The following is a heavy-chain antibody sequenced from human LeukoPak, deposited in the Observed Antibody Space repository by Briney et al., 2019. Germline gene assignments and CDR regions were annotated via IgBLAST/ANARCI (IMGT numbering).Heavy chain of an antibody. V-gene: IGHV3-74*01. D-gene: IGHD3-22*01. CDR1: GFTFSRYW. CDR2: IKSDGKT. J-gene: IGHJ1*01. CDR3: ARAPSEVGGYYPEYFRH. Sequence: GGSLRLSCEASGFTFSRYWMHWVRRAPGKGLVWVSRIKSDGKTNYADSVKGRFTISRDNAKNTVSLQMDSLRAEDTGVYYCARAPSEVGGYYPEYFRHWGQGTLVTVSS.